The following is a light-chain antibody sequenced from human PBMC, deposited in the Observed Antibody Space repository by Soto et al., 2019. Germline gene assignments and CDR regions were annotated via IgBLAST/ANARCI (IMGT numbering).Light chain of an antibody. Sequence: EIVMTQSPATLSVSPGERATLSCRASQSVRSDVAWYQQKPGQPPRRLIYGSSTRAAGVPARFSGSGSGTEFTLTISSLQSDDFAVYYCQQYNKWPLWTFGQGTKVESK. CDR2: GSS. J-gene: IGKJ1*01. CDR3: QQYNKWPLWT. V-gene: IGKV3-15*01. CDR1: QSVRSD.